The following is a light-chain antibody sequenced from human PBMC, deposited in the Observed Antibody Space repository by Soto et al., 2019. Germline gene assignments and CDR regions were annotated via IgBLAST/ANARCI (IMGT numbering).Light chain of an antibody. CDR2: DAS. CDR3: QQYNDYSGT. J-gene: IGKJ1*01. V-gene: IGKV1-5*01. Sequence: DIQRTQSPSTLSASVGDSVTITCRASQGIVRWLAWYKQKPGKAPKLLIYDASSLESGVPSRFRGSGSGTEFTLTISSLKPDDFETYYCQQYNDYSGTFGQGTKVDIK. CDR1: QGIVRW.